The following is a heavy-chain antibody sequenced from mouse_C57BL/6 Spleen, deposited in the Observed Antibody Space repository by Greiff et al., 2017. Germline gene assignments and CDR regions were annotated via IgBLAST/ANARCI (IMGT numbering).Heavy chain of an antibody. J-gene: IGHJ4*01. Sequence: EVMLVESGEGLVKPGGSLKLSCAASGFTFSSYAMSWVRQTPEKRLEWVAYISSGGDYIYYADTVKGRFTISRDNARNPLYLQMSSLKSEDTAMYYCTRIPVDYDGYYAMDYWGQGTSVTVSS. CDR1: GFTFSSYA. D-gene: IGHD2-4*01. V-gene: IGHV5-9-1*02. CDR3: TRIPVDYDGYYAMDY. CDR2: ISSGGDYI.